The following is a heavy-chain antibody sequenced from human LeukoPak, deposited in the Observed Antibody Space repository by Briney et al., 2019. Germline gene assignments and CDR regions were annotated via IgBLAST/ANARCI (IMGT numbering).Heavy chain of an antibody. CDR3: ARLVVTAIPVLDS. V-gene: IGHV1-69*04. CDR1: GGIFSSYG. D-gene: IGHD2-21*02. CDR2: IIPILGIV. J-gene: IGHJ4*02. Sequence: SVKVSCKASGGIFSSYGISWVRQAPGQGLEWMGRIIPILGIVSYAQKFQGRVTITADKSTSTAYMELSSLRSEDSAVYYCARLVVTAIPVLDSWGLGTLVTVPS.